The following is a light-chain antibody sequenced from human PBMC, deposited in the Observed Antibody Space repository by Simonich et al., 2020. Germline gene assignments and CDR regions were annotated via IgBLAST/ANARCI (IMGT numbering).Light chain of an antibody. CDR1: QSISSW. CDR2: KAS. CDR3: QQSYSTPYT. Sequence: DIQMTQSPSTLSASVGERVTITCRASQSISSWLAWYQQKPGKAPKLLIYKASSLESGVPSRFSGSGSGTEFTLTISSLQPDDFATYYCQQSYSTPYTFGQGTKLEIK. V-gene: IGKV1-5*03. J-gene: IGKJ2*01.